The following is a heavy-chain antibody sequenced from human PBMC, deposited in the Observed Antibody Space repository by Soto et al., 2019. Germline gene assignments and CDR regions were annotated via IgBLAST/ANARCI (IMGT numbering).Heavy chain of an antibody. J-gene: IGHJ4*02. V-gene: IGHV4-39*01. Sequence: SETLSLTCTVSGGSISSSNYYWGWIRQPPGKGMEWIGNIHYRGSTYYNPALKSRVTISVDTSKNQFSLKLSSVTAADTALYYCASRWMEPIFDYWGQGTLVTVSS. CDR1: GGSISSSNYY. D-gene: IGHD1-1*01. CDR3: ASRWMEPIFDY. CDR2: IHYRGST.